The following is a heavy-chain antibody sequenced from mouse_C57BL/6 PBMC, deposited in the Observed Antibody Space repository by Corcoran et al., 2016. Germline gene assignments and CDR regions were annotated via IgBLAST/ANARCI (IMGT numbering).Heavy chain of an antibody. CDR3: ARSYSKEYYFDY. J-gene: IGHJ2*01. Sequence: QIQLVQSGPELKKPGETVKISCKASGYTFTTYGMSWVKQAPGKGLKWMGWINTYSGVPTYADDFKGRFAFSLETSASTAYLQINNLKNEDTATYFCARSYSKEYYFDYWGQGTTLTVSS. CDR1: GYTFTTYG. CDR2: INTYSGVP. V-gene: IGHV9-3*01. D-gene: IGHD2-5*01.